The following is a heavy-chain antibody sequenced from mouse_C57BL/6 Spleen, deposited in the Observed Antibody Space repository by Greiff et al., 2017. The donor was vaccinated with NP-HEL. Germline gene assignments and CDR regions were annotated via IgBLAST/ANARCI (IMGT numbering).Heavy chain of an antibody. CDR2: INPSTGGT. D-gene: IGHD2-2*01. CDR3: ARTGYYDAMDY. Sequence: VQLQQSGPELVKPGASVKISCKASGYSFTGYYMNWVKQSPEKSLEWIGEINPSTGGTTYNQKFKAKATLTVDKSSSTAYMQLKSLTSEDSAVXYCARTGYYDAMDYWGQGTSVTVSS. CDR1: GYSFTGYY. V-gene: IGHV1-42*01. J-gene: IGHJ4*01.